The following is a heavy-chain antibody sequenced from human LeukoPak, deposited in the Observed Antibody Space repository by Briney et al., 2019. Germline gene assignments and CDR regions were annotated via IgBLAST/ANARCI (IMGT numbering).Heavy chain of an antibody. CDR1: GFTFSSNG. CDR3: AKDPSNASRTLDI. D-gene: IGHD3-16*01. V-gene: IGHV3-30*02. CDR2: IRSDGTNK. J-gene: IGHJ3*02. Sequence: GGSLRLSCAASGFTFSSNGMHWVRQAPGTGLEWVAFIRSDGTNKYYPDSVEGRFTVSRDNSKNTLFLQMNSLRPEDTAVYHCAKDPSNASRTLDIWGQGTLVTVSS.